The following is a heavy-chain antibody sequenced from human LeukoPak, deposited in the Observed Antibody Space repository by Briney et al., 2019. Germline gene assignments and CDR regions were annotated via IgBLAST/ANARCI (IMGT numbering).Heavy chain of an antibody. Sequence: PGGSLRLSCAASGFTFSSYSMNWVRRAPGKGLEWVSSISSTSSYINYADSLKGRFTISRDNAKNSLFLQMKSLTAEDTAVYYCARVKADTSGWDYWGQGTLVTVSS. J-gene: IGHJ4*02. CDR1: GFTFSSYS. CDR2: ISSTSSYI. CDR3: ARVKADTSGWDY. D-gene: IGHD6-19*01. V-gene: IGHV3-21*01.